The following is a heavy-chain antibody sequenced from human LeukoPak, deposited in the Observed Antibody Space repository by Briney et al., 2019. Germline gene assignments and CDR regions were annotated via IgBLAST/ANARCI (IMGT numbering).Heavy chain of an antibody. V-gene: IGHV3-48*02. CDR3: ASTDFGDYVDAFDI. D-gene: IGHD4-17*01. Sequence: GGSLRLSCAASGFTFSNAWMSWVRQAPGKGLEWLSYISSSSSSIYYADSVKGRFTISRDNAKNSLYLQMNSLVDEDTAVYYCASTDFGDYVDAFDIWGQGTMVTVSS. CDR1: GFTFSNAW. CDR2: ISSSSSSI. J-gene: IGHJ3*02.